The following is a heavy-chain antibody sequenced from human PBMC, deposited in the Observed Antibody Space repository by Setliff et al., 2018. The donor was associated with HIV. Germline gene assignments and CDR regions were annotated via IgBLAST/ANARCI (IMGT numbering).Heavy chain of an antibody. CDR3: ARDPGSSAFDY. J-gene: IGHJ4*02. Sequence: GGSLRLSCAASGFTFSTFWMSWVSQAPGKGLEFVANIKEDGSVKNYVDSVKGRFTISRDNTKNLVYLQMRVLRAEDTATYYCARDPGSSAFDYWGQGAPVTVSS. CDR1: GFTFSTFW. D-gene: IGHD1-26*01. CDR2: IKEDGSVK. V-gene: IGHV3-7*03.